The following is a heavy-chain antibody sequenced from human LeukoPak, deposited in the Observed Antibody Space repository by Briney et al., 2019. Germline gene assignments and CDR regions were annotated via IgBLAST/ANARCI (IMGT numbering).Heavy chain of an antibody. D-gene: IGHD3-10*01. CDR2: ISSSGSYI. CDR1: GFTVSSNY. CDR3: ARDGTFETFGDLKVFDY. Sequence: GGSLRLSCAASGFTVSSNYMSWVRQAPGKGLEWVSSISSSGSYIYYADSVKGRFTISRDNAKNSLYLQMNSLRAEDTAVYYCARDGTFETFGDLKVFDYWGQGTLVTVSS. V-gene: IGHV3-21*04. J-gene: IGHJ4*02.